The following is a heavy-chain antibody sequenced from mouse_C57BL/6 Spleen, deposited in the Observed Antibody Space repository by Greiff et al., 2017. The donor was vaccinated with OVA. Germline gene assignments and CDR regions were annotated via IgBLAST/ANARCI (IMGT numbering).Heavy chain of an antibody. CDR3: ARSRYDYGWFAY. D-gene: IGHD2-4*01. Sequence: VQGVESGAELVRPGASVKLSCKASGYTFTDYYINWVKQRPGQGLEWIARIYPGSGNTNYNEKFKGKATLTADKSSSTAYMQLSSLTSEDSAVYFCARSRYDYGWFAYWGQGTLVTVSA. J-gene: IGHJ3*01. CDR2: IYPGSGNT. CDR1: GYTFTDYY. V-gene: IGHV1-76*01.